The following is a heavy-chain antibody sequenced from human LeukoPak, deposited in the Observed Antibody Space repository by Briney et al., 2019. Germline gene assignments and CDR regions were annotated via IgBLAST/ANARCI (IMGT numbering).Heavy chain of an antibody. J-gene: IGHJ6*03. V-gene: IGHV3-7*01. CDR2: IKQDGSEK. CDR3: ARERRWGYCSGGSCELGYYYMDV. Sequence: GGSRRLSCAASGFSFSSYWMSWVRQAPGKGLEWVAHIKQDGSEKYYVDSVKGRFTISRDNAKNSLYLQMNSLRAEDTAVYYCARERRWGYCSGGSCELGYYYMDVWGEGTTVTVSS. CDR1: GFSFSSYW. D-gene: IGHD2-15*01.